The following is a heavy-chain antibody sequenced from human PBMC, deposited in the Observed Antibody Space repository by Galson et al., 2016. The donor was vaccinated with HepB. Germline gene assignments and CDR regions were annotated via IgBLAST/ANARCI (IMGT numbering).Heavy chain of an antibody. Sequence: TLSLTCTVSGGSISSDGYYWTWIRQHPGKGLEWIGNIYYLGSPYDYNPSLKGRLTISVDTSKNQFSLQLTSVTAADTAVYYCARDSYYGSGRYSDNYFDLDVWGQGTTVTVSS. D-gene: IGHD3-10*01. CDR1: GGSISSDGYY. CDR3: ARDSYYGSGRYSDNYFDLDV. CDR2: IYYLGSP. J-gene: IGHJ6*02. V-gene: IGHV4-31*03.